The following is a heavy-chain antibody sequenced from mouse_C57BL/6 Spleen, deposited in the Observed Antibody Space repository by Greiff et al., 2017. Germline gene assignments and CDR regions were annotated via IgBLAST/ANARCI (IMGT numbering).Heavy chain of an antibody. CDR3: ACYYYGSSYYAMDY. CDR2: IWSGGST. D-gene: IGHD1-1*01. Sequence: VKLVESGPGLVQPSQSLSITCTVSGFSLTSYGVHWVRQSPGKGLEWLGVIWSGGSTDYNAAFISRLSISKDNSKSQVFFKMNSLQADDTAIYYCACYYYGSSYYAMDYWGQGTSVTVSS. V-gene: IGHV2-2*01. J-gene: IGHJ4*01. CDR1: GFSLTSYG.